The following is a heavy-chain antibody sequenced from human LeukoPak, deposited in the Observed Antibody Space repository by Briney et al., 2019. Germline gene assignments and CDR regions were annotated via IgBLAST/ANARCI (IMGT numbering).Heavy chain of an antibody. CDR2: ISYDGSNK. CDR3: AKLELKWYSSGWFDY. Sequence: GRSLRLSCAASGFTFSSYGMHWLRQAPGKGLEWVAVISYDGSNKYYADSVKGRFTISRDNSKNTLYLQMNSLRAEDTAVYYCAKLELKWYSSGWFDYWGQGTLVTVSS. D-gene: IGHD6-19*01. J-gene: IGHJ4*02. CDR1: GFTFSSYG. V-gene: IGHV3-30*18.